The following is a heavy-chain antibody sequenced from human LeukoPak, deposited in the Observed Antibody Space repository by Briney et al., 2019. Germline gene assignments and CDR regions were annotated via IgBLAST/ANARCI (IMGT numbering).Heavy chain of an antibody. CDR1: GGTFSSYA. V-gene: IGHV1-69*04. J-gene: IGHJ3*02. Sequence: ASVKVSCKASGGTFSSYAISWVRQAPGQGLEWMGRIIPILGIANYAQKFQGRVTITADKSTSTAHMELSSLRSEDTAVYYCARGEGAQIAAAATAAFDIWGQGTMVTVSS. CDR2: IIPILGIA. D-gene: IGHD6-13*01. CDR3: ARGEGAQIAAAATAAFDI.